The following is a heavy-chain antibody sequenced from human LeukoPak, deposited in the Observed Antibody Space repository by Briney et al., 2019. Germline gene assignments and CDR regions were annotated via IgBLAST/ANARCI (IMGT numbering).Heavy chain of an antibody. CDR3: ATMAADWFDP. D-gene: IGHD6-13*01. CDR2: ISSSSSYI. J-gene: IGHJ5*02. CDR1: GFTFSSYS. V-gene: IGHV3-21*04. Sequence: GGSLRLSCAASGFTFSSYSMNWVRQAPGKGLEWVSSISSSSSYIYYADSVKGRFTISRDNAKNTLYLQMNSLRAEDTAVYYCATMAADWFDPWGQGTLVTVSS.